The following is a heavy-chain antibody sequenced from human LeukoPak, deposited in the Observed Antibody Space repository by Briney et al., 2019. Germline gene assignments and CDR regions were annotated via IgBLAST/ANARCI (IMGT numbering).Heavy chain of an antibody. D-gene: IGHD3-16*02. Sequence: GGSLRLSCAASGFTFSSYGMHWVRQAPGKGLEWVAVIWYDGSNKYYADSVKGRFTISRDNSKNTLYLQMNSLRAEDTAVYYCARAGRDLSFDYWGRGTLVTVSS. J-gene: IGHJ4*02. V-gene: IGHV3-33*01. CDR2: IWYDGSNK. CDR3: ARAGRDLSFDY. CDR1: GFTFSSYG.